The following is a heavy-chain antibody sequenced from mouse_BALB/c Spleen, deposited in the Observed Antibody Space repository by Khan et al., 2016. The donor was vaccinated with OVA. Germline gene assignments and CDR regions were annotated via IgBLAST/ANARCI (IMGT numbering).Heavy chain of an antibody. J-gene: IGHJ4*01. CDR1: GYIFTNYG. CDR3: ARVGYNGTMDY. D-gene: IGHD2-14*01. CDR2: INTYTGEP. Sequence: QIQLVQSGPELKKPGETVKISCKASGYIFTNYGMNWVKQAPGKGLKWMGWINTYTGEPTYADDFKGRFAFSLETSASTAYLQFNNLKNEDTATYVGARVGYNGTMDYWGQGTSVTVSS. V-gene: IGHV9-3-1*01.